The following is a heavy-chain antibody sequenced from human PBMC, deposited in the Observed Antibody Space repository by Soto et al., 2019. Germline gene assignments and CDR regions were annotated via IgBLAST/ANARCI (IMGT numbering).Heavy chain of an antibody. CDR1: GFTFSTYA. V-gene: IGHV3-23*01. CDR3: AKGSIEYSSSFPDY. D-gene: IGHD6-6*01. Sequence: EVQLLESGGGLVQPGGSLRLSCAASGFTFSTYAMSWVRQAPGKGLEWVSGFSGSGASTYYADSVKGRFTISRDNSNNTLYLKMSSLRAEDTAVYYCAKGSIEYSSSFPDYWGQGTLVTVSS. CDR2: FSGSGAST. J-gene: IGHJ4*02.